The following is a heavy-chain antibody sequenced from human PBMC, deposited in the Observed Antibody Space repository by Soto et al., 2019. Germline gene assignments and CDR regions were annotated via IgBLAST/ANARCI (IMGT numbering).Heavy chain of an antibody. J-gene: IGHJ4*02. D-gene: IGHD1-1*01. Sequence: QVQLQESGPGLVKPSETLSLTCTVSGASISSDYRSWILQPPGQGLEWIGYIYYSGSTNYNPSLKSRVTISVDTSKIHFSLKLSSVTAADTAVYYCARQHGRTLDYWGQGTLVTVST. CDR1: GASISSDY. CDR3: ARQHGRTLDY. CDR2: IYYSGST. V-gene: IGHV4-59*08.